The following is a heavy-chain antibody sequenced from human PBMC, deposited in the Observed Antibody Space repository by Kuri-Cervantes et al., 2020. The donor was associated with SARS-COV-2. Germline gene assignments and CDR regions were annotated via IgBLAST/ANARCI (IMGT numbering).Heavy chain of an antibody. V-gene: IGHV3-21*01. CDR1: GFTVSSNY. CDR3: ARDHWFGELLSSPLFDY. J-gene: IGHJ4*02. CDR2: ISSSSSYI. D-gene: IGHD3-10*01. Sequence: GGSLRLSCAASGFTVSSNYMSWVRQAPGKGLEWVSSISSSSSYIYYADSVKGRFTISRDNAKNSLYPQMNSLRAEDTAVYYCARDHWFGELLSSPLFDYWGQGTLVTVSS.